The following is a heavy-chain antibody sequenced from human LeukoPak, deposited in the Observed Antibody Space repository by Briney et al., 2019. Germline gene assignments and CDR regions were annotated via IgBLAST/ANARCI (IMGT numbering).Heavy chain of an antibody. CDR1: GFTFSSCA. J-gene: IGHJ4*02. V-gene: IGHV3-30-3*02. Sequence: GRSLRLSCAASGFTFSSCAMHWVRQAPGKGLEWVAVISYDGSNKYYADSVKGRFTISRDNSKNTLYLQMNSLRAEDTAVYYCAKRDDFWSGAFDYWGQGTLVTVSS. CDR2: ISYDGSNK. CDR3: AKRDDFWSGAFDY. D-gene: IGHD3-3*01.